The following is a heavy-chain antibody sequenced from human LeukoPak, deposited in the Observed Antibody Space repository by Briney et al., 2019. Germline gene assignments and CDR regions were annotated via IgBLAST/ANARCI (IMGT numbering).Heavy chain of an antibody. CDR3: ARDPDVYYYYMDV. J-gene: IGHJ6*03. CDR2: ISSNGGST. Sequence: GGSLRLSCAASGFTFSGYAMHWVRQAPGKGLEYVSAISSNGGSTYYANSVKGRFTISRDNSKNTLYLQMGSLRAEHMAVYNSARDPDVYYYYMDVCGKGTSVTVYS. CDR1: GFTFSGYA. V-gene: IGHV3-64*01.